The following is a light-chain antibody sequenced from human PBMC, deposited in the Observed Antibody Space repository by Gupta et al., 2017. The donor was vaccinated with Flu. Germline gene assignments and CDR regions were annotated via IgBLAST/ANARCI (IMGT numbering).Light chain of an antibody. J-gene: IGKJ3*01. CDR1: LSVSSSY. V-gene: IGKV3-20*01. Sequence: EIVLTQSPDTLSLSPGERATLSCRASLSVSSSYLAWYQQKPGQAPRLLISGPATRATGIPDRFSASGSGTEFTLTITRREAEDFAVYFCQQDDDSPFTFGHGTXVD. CDR2: GPA. CDR3: QQDDDSPFT.